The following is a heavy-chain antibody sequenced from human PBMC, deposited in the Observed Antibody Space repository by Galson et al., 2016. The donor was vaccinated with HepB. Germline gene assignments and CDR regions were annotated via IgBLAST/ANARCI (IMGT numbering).Heavy chain of an antibody. CDR1: GFSLSTTRMS. Sequence: PALVTPTQTLTLTCSFSGFSLSTTRMSVGWVRQAPGKALEWLARIDWDDDIYYARYLRSRLTISKDSSKNQVVLTMTNMDPSDTGTYYCARMTIAGITYYFDHWGQGTPVTVSS. CDR3: ARMTIAGITYYFDH. CDR2: IDWDDDI. D-gene: IGHD2-21*01. V-gene: IGHV2-70*11. J-gene: IGHJ4*02.